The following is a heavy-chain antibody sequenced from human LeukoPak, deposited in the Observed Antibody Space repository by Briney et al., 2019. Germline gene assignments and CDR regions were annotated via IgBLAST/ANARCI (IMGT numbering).Heavy chain of an antibody. CDR2: IFSGGST. Sequence: GGSLRLSCAASGFTVSSNYMSWVRQAPGKGLEWVSVIFSGGSTYYADSVKGRFTISRDNSKNTLCLQMNSLRAEDTAVYYCARKMYGSGSSFRYWGQGTLVTVSS. CDR3: ARKMYGSGSSFRY. J-gene: IGHJ4*02. CDR1: GFTVSSNY. V-gene: IGHV3-66*01. D-gene: IGHD3-10*01.